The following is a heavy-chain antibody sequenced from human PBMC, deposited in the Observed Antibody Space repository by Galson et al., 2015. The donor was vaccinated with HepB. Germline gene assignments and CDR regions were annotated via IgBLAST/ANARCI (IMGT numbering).Heavy chain of an antibody. D-gene: IGHD7-27*01. CDR1: GGSISSSSYY. J-gene: IGHJ4*02. V-gene: IGHV4-39*07. Sequence: QVQLQESGPGLVKPSETLSLTCTVSGGSISSSSYYWGWIRQPPGKGLEWIGSIYYSGTTYYNPSLKSRVTISVDTSKNQFSLKLSSVTAADTAVYYCARVRWELGIDYWGQGTLVTVSS. CDR3: ARVRWELGIDY. CDR2: IYYSGTT.